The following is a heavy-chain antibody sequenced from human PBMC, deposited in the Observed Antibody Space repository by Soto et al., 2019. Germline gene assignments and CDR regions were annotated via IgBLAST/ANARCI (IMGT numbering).Heavy chain of an antibody. CDR3: ARSKCGYSYVCYYGRDV. Sequence: QVQLVESGGGLVKPGGSLRLSCAASEFTFSDYYMSWIRQAPGKGLEWVSYISSSSSYTNYADSVKGRFTISRDNAKNSLYLQMNSLRAEDTTVYYCARSKCGYSYVCYYGRDVWGQGTTVTVSS. CDR1: EFTFSDYY. V-gene: IGHV3-11*06. D-gene: IGHD5-18*01. J-gene: IGHJ6*02. CDR2: ISSSSSYT.